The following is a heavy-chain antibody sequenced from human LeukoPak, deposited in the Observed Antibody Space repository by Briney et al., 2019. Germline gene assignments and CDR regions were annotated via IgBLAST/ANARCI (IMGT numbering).Heavy chain of an antibody. CDR1: GFSLSTYW. CDR2: IKQDGSEK. J-gene: IGHJ4*02. D-gene: IGHD6-19*01. Sequence: GGSLRLSCAASGFSLSTYWMSWVRQAPGKGLEWVANIKQDGSEKYYVDSVKGRFTISRDNAKNSLYLQMNSLRAEDTAVYYCAREVQWLVMRGSWGQGTLVTVSS. CDR3: AREVQWLVMRGS. V-gene: IGHV3-7*01.